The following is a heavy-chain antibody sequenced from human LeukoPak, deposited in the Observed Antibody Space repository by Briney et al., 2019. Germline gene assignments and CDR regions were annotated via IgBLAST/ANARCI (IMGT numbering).Heavy chain of an antibody. V-gene: IGHV1-8*01. Sequence: ASVKVSCKASGYTFTSYDINWVRQATGQGLEWMGWMNPNSGNTGYAQKFQGRVTMTKNTSRSTAYMELSSMRCEDTAVYYCARSGSGYYYYYYMDVWGKGTTVTVSS. J-gene: IGHJ6*03. CDR2: MNPNSGNT. CDR1: GYTFTSYD. CDR3: ARSGSGYYYYYYMDV. D-gene: IGHD3-10*01.